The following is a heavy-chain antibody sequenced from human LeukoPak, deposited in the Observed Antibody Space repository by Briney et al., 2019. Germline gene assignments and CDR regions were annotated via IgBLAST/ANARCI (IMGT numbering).Heavy chain of an antibody. Sequence: ASVKVSCKASGGTFSSYAISWVRQAPGKGLEWMGGFDPEDGETIYAQKFQGRVTMTEDTSTDTAYMELSSLRSEDTAVYYCATDYRPSGSYSLFDYWGQGTLVTVSS. CDR1: GGTFSSYA. J-gene: IGHJ4*02. CDR3: ATDYRPSGSYSLFDY. CDR2: FDPEDGET. D-gene: IGHD1-26*01. V-gene: IGHV1-24*01.